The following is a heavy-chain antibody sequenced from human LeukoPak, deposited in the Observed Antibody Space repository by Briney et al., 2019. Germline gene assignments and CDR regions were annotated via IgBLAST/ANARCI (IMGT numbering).Heavy chain of an antibody. D-gene: IGHD6-19*01. CDR3: ARVSDCCWYSSGWSAYYYGMDV. V-gene: IGHV1-18*01. Sequence: ATVQVSCKASGYTLHNYGISWLRQAPGQGLEWLGWISAYNGNTNYAQKLQGRVTMTPDTSTSTAYMELRSLRSDDTAVYYCARVSDCCWYSSGWSAYYYGMDVWGQGTTVTVA. J-gene: IGHJ6*02. CDR2: ISAYNGNT. CDR1: GYTLHNYG.